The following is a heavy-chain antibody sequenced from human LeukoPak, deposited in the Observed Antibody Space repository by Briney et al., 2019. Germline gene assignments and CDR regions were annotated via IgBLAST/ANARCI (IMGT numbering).Heavy chain of an antibody. D-gene: IGHD5-12*01. CDR2: LYYSGST. Sequence: SQTLSLTCTVSGGSISSGGYYWSWIRQHPGKGLEWIGYLYYSGSTYCNPSLKSRVTISVDTSKNQFSLKLSSVTAADTAVYYCARESSGYDPYYYYGMDVWGQGTTVTVSS. CDR3: ARESSGYDPYYYYGMDV. V-gene: IGHV4-31*03. J-gene: IGHJ6*02. CDR1: GGSISSGGYY.